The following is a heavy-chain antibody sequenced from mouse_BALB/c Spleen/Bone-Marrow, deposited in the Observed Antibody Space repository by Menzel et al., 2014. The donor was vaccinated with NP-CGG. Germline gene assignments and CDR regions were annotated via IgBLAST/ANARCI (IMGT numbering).Heavy chain of an antibody. CDR3: ARLYYDYDGGAY. Sequence: DVMLVESGGGLVKPGGSLKLSRAASGFTLSSYGMSWVRQTPEKRLEWVATISGGGSYTYYPDSVKGRFTISRDNAKNNLYLQMSSLRSEDTALYYCARLYYDYDGGAYWGQGTLVTVSA. CDR2: ISGGGSYT. CDR1: GFTLSSYG. V-gene: IGHV5-9-2*01. D-gene: IGHD2-4*01. J-gene: IGHJ3*01.